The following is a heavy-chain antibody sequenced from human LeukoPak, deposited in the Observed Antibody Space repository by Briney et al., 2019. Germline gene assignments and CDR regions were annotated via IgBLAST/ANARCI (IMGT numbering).Heavy chain of an antibody. CDR3: AKDLSTSGWILEY. CDR1: GFTFDDYT. D-gene: IGHD2-2*03. CDR2: ISWDAGST. Sequence: PGGSLRLSCAASGFTFDDYTMHWVRQAPGKGLEWVSVISWDAGSTVYADSVKGRFTISRDNSKNSLHLQMNSLRTDDTALYYCAKDLSTSGWILEYWGQGTLVTVSS. J-gene: IGHJ4*02. V-gene: IGHV3-43*01.